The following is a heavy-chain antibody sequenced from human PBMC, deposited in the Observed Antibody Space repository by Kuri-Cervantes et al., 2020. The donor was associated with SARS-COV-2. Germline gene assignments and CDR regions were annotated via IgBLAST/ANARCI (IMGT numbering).Heavy chain of an antibody. CDR3: ARGAVAGIEYY. CDR1: GGSFSSDA. Sequence: SVKVSCKASGGSFSSDAISWVRQAPGQGLEWMGRIIPFVGIANYAQKFQGRVTITADKSTSTAYMELSSLRSEDTAVYYCARGAVAGIEYYWGQGTLVTVSS. D-gene: IGHD6-19*01. CDR2: IIPFVGIA. V-gene: IGHV1-69*04. J-gene: IGHJ4*02.